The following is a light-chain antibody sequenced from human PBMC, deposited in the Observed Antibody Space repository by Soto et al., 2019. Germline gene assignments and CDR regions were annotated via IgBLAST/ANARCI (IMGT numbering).Light chain of an antibody. CDR2: EDI. CDR3: SSYTSSSTPHVV. CDR1: SDDVGRYNL. V-gene: IGLV2-14*02. J-gene: IGLJ2*01. Sequence: QSVLPQPASVSGSPGQSITISCTGTSDDVGRYNLVSWYQQYPGKAPKLMIYEDIKRPSGVSVRFSGSKSDNTASLTISGLQAEDEADYYCSSYTSSSTPHVVFGGGTQLTVL.